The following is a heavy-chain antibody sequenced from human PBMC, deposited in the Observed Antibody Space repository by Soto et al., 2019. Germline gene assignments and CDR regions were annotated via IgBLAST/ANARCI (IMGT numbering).Heavy chain of an antibody. V-gene: IGHV1-18*01. CDR2: ISAYNGNT. Sequence: QVQLVQSGSEVKKPGASLKVSCKASGYTFTSYGITWARQAPGQGLEWMGWISAYNGNTNYAQNVQGRVTMTTDTATRTVYMELRTLISDDTAVYYCARGPYYYGSGSVYWGDYWGQGTLVTVSS. CDR3: ARGPYYYGSGSVYWGDY. J-gene: IGHJ4*02. CDR1: GYTFTSYG. D-gene: IGHD3-10*01.